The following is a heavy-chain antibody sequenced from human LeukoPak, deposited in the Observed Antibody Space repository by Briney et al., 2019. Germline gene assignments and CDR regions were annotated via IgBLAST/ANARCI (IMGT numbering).Heavy chain of an antibody. CDR3: VKVLPQFYFDSSTYAAY. Sequence: QPGGSLRLSCSASGFTFSNYAMAWVRQAPGKGLEWVSAIRDSGASTYFADSVKGRFTISRDNSYNTLYMQRNSLRAADTAVYYCVKVLPQFYFDSSTYAAYWGQGTLVTVSS. CDR1: GFTFSNYA. J-gene: IGHJ4*02. V-gene: IGHV3-23*01. CDR2: IRDSGAST. D-gene: IGHD3-22*01.